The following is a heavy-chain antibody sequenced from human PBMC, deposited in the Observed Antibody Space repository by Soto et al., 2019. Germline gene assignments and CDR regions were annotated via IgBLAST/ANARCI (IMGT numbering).Heavy chain of an antibody. CDR2: ISYDGSNK. CDR1: GFTFSSYG. J-gene: IGHJ4*02. D-gene: IGHD3-10*01. Sequence: PGGSLRLSCAASGFTFSSYGMHWVRQAPGKGLEWVAVISYDGSNKYYADSVKGRFTISRDNSKNTLYLQMNSLRAEDTAVYYCAKDGSGSYYNWNNFGYYFDYWGQGTLVTVSS. CDR3: AKDGSGSYYNWNNFGYYFDY. V-gene: IGHV3-30*18.